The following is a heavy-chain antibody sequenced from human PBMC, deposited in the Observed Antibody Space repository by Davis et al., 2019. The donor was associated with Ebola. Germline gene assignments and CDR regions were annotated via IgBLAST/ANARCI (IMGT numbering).Heavy chain of an antibody. J-gene: IGHJ3*02. CDR2: IYYSGST. CDR3: ARAYYYDSSGSPAFDI. D-gene: IGHD3-22*01. CDR1: GGSISSGGYY. Sequence: MPSETLSLTCTVSGGSISSGGYYWSWIRQHPGKGLEWIGYIYYSGSTYYNPSLKSRVTISVDTSKNQFSVKLSSVTAADTAVYYCARAYYYDSSGSPAFDIWGQGTMVTVSS. V-gene: IGHV4-31*03.